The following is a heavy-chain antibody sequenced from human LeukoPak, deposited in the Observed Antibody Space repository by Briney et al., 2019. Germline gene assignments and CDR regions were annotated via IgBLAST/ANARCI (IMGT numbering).Heavy chain of an antibody. CDR3: ARDQWLAHYYYMDV. CDR2: ISSSGSTI. V-gene: IGHV3-11*04. CDR1: GFTFSDYY. Sequence: GGSLRLSCAASGFTFSDYYMSWIRQAPGKGLEWVSYISSSGSTIYYADSVKGRFTISRDNAKNSLYLQMNSLRAEDTAVYYCARDQWLAHYYYMDVWGKGTTVTVSS. J-gene: IGHJ6*03. D-gene: IGHD6-19*01.